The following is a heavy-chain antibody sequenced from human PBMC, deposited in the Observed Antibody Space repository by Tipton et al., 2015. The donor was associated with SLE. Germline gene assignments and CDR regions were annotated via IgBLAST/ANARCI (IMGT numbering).Heavy chain of an antibody. Sequence: GSLRLSCAASGFTFSSYSMNWVRQAPGKGLEWVSSISSSSSYIYYADSVKGRFTISRDNAKNSLYLQMNSLRAEDTAVYYCARDGGGFWSGYYDYYYYGMDVWGQGTTVTVSS. V-gene: IGHV3-21*03. J-gene: IGHJ6*02. CDR1: GFTFSSYS. CDR3: ARDGGGFWSGYYDYYYYGMDV. D-gene: IGHD3-3*01. CDR2: ISSSSSYI.